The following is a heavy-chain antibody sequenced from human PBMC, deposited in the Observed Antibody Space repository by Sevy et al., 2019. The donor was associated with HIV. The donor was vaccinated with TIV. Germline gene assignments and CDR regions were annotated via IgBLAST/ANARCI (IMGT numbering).Heavy chain of an antibody. J-gene: IGHJ3*01. CDR1: AFSFSSYD. Sequence: GVSLRLSFSATAFSFSSYDRHWVRQVSGKGLKWVSSIGLSGDTYFAGSVKGRFTISRDNVKIYLYLQMSSVRAGDTAVYYCARATAADAFDVWGQGTFVTVSS. D-gene: IGHD6-25*01. CDR2: IGLSGDT. V-gene: IGHV3-13*01. CDR3: ARATAADAFDV.